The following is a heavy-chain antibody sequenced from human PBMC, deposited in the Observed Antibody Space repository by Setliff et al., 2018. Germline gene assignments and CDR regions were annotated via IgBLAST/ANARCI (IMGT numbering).Heavy chain of an antibody. Sequence: GGSLRLSCAASGFNFYVYTMEWVRQAPGKGLEWVSGISWNSYHIDYAGSVRGRFTISRDNAKNSLYLQMNSLTVDDTALYYCVRDISSASGILDFWGQGTLVTVSS. CDR3: VRDISSASGILDF. CDR1: GFNFYVYT. V-gene: IGHV3-9*01. D-gene: IGHD3-3*01. J-gene: IGHJ4*02. CDR2: ISWNSYHI.